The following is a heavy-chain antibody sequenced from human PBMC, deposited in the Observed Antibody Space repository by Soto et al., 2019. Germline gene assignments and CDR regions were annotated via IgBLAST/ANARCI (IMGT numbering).Heavy chain of an antibody. J-gene: IGHJ4*02. CDR2: ISYDGSNK. V-gene: IGHV3-30-3*01. CDR1: GFTFSSYA. Sequence: GGSLRLSCAASGFTFSSYAMHWVRQAPGKGLEWVAVISYDGSNKYYADSVKGRFTISRDNSKNTLYLQMNSLRAEDTAVYYCARDRGDYRIFDYWGQGXLVTVYS. CDR3: ARDRGDYRIFDY. D-gene: IGHD4-17*01.